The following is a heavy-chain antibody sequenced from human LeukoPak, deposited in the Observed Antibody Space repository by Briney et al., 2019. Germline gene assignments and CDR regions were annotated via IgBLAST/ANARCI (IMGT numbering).Heavy chain of an antibody. D-gene: IGHD3/OR15-3a*01. CDR1: GFTFSSYA. V-gene: IGHV3-23*01. J-gene: IGHJ4*02. CDR3: AKDRGPFDY. Sequence: PGGSLRLSCAASGFTFSSYALNWVRQAPGQGLEWVSAVSGSGVTTYYADSVKGRFTISRDNSKDTLYLQMNSLRAEDTAVNYCAKDRGPFDYWGQGTLVTVSS. CDR2: VSGSGVTT.